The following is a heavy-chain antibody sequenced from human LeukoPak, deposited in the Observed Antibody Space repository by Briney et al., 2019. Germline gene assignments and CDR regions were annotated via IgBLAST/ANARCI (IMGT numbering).Heavy chain of an antibody. D-gene: IGHD2-2*01. CDR3: AGDDCSSSSCYLFH. CDR2: ISSSRHT. CDR1: GGSISNSVYY. V-gene: IGHV4-61*02. J-gene: IGHJ4*02. Sequence: PSQTLSLTCTVSGGSISNSVYYWGWIRQPAGKGLEWIWRISSSRHTHYNPSLKSRVTISVDTSKNQFSLKLSSVTAADRGMYYCAGDDCSSSSCYLFHWGQGTLVTVSS.